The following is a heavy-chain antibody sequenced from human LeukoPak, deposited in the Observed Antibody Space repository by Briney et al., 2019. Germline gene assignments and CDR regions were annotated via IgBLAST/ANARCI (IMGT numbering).Heavy chain of an antibody. D-gene: IGHD5-18*01. CDR1: GYTFTSYD. Sequence: PGASVKVSCKASGYTFTSYDINWVRQATGQGLEWMGWISAYNGNTNYAQKLQGRVTMTTDTSTSTAYMELRSLRSDDTAVYYCARVTPGTMDTAMVTAYWGQGTLVTVSS. CDR3: ARVTPGTMDTAMVTAY. CDR2: ISAYNGNT. J-gene: IGHJ4*02. V-gene: IGHV1-18*01.